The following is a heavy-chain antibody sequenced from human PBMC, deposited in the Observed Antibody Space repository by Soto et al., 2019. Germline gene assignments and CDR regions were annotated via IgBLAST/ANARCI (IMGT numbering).Heavy chain of an antibody. J-gene: IGHJ4*02. CDR1: GYAFTTYG. Sequence: QVHLVQSGAEVKKPGASVKVSCKGSGYAFTTYGITWVRQAPGQGLEWMGWISALNGNTNYAQKPQGRVTVTRDTSTSTAYMELRNLRSDDTAVYYCARGRYGDYWGQGARVTVSS. D-gene: IGHD1-1*01. CDR2: ISALNGNT. CDR3: ARGRYGDY. V-gene: IGHV1-18*01.